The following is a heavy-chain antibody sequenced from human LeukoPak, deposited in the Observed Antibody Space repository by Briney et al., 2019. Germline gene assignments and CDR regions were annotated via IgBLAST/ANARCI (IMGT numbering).Heavy chain of an antibody. V-gene: IGHV4-59*01. CDR2: IHYSGTT. D-gene: IGHD6-6*01. Sequence: SEPLSLTCTVSGGSISAYYWSWIRQPPGKGLEWIGYIHYSGTTNYYPSLKSRVTIALDTSKNQFSLKLNSVTAADTAVYYCARFGTSSSRFFDQWGQGTLVTVSS. J-gene: IGHJ4*02. CDR3: ARFGTSSSRFFDQ. CDR1: GGSISAYY.